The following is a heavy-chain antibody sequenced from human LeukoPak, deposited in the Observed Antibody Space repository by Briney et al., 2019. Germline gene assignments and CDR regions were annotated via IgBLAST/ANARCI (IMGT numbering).Heavy chain of an antibody. CDR1: GFTLSTYE. Sequence: PGGSLRLSCAASGFTLSTYEMNWVRQAPGKGLEWVAYISKTGGTIHYADSVKGRFSISRDSAKNSLYLQMNSLRAEDTAVYYCAKCPTGYTKTFDSWGQGTLVTVSS. CDR2: ISKTGGTI. V-gene: IGHV3-48*03. D-gene: IGHD6-13*01. J-gene: IGHJ4*02. CDR3: AKCPTGYTKTFDS.